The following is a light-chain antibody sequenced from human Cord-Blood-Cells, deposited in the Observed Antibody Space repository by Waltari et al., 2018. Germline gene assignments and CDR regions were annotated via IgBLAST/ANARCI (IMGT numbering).Light chain of an antibody. CDR1: SSDVGGYNY. CDR3: SSYTSSSTA. Sequence: QSALTQPASVSGSPGQSITISCTGTSSDVGGYNYVSWYQQHPGKAPKLMICDVSKRPSGVSNRFSGSKAGNTASLTISGLQAEDEADYYCSSYTSSSTAFGGGTKLTVL. V-gene: IGLV2-14*01. J-gene: IGLJ2*01. CDR2: DVS.